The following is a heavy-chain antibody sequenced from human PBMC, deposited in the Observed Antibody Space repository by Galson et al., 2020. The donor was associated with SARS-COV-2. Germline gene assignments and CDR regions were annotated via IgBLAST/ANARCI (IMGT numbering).Heavy chain of an antibody. J-gene: IGHJ3*01. CDR3: ARDLGEYGGHDFPGEIFDV. D-gene: IGHD5-12*01. Sequence: GESLKISCVGSGFPFRKYGMHWVRQAPGKGLEWVAVVWHEGTRTYYAESVMGRFTISRDNAKNTLYLQMNDLRIEDTAVYHCARDLGEYGGHDFPGEIFDVWGQGTMVTVSS. CDR1: GFPFRKYG. CDR2: VWHEGTRT. V-gene: IGHV3-33*01.